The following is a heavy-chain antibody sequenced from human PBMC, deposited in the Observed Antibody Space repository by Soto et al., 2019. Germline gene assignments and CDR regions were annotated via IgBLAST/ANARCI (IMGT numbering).Heavy chain of an antibody. V-gene: IGHV3-15*07. D-gene: IGHD3-3*01. J-gene: IGHJ3*02. CDR2: IKSKTDGGTT. CDR3: TTAKYYDFWSGYSYAFDI. Sequence: GGSLRLSCAASGFTFSNAWMNWVRQAPGKGLEWVGRIKSKTDGGTTDYAAPVKGRFTISRDDSKNTLYLQMNSLKTEDTAVYYCTTAKYYDFWSGYSYAFDIWGQGTMVTVSS. CDR1: GFTFSNAW.